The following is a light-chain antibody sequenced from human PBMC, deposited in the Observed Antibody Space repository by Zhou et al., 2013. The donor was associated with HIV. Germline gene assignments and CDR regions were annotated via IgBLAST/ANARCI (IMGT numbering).Light chain of an antibody. CDR3: QQFNSYPFT. Sequence: AIQLTQSPSSLSASLGDSVTITCRTSQGISSDLAWYQQKSGKPPKVLIYDVSILESGVPSRFSGSRSGTDFTLTINSLQPEDFASYYCQQFNSYPFTFGQGTRLEIK. CDR2: DVS. J-gene: IGKJ5*01. CDR1: QGISSD. V-gene: IGKV1-13*02.